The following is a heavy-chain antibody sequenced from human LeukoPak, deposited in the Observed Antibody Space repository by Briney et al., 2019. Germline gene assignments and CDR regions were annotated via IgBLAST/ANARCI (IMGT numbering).Heavy chain of an antibody. CDR1: GYTLTGDY. CDR3: ARDLVGSNYYDSSGYFNWFDP. Sequence: SVNPSCKPSGYTLTGDYMHWVRHAAGRWLGWKGWINPNRGGTNYAQKFRDRVSMTRDTSISTAYMELGRLRSDDTAVYYCARDLVGSNYYDSSGYFNWFDPWGQGTLVTVSS. V-gene: IGHV1-2*02. D-gene: IGHD3-22*01. J-gene: IGHJ5*02. CDR2: INPNRGGT.